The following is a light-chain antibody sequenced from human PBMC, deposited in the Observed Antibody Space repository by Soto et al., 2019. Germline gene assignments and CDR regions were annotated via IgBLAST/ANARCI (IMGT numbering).Light chain of an antibody. V-gene: IGLV1-47*02. CDR2: SNN. Sequence: QSVLTQPPSVSGAPGQGVTISCTGNSXNIGADFDVHWYQQLPGAAPKLLMHSNNLRPSGVPERISGSKSGTSASLAISGLRSEDEAVYYCASWDDRLGAVIFGGGTKFTVL. CDR3: ASWDDRLGAVI. J-gene: IGLJ2*01. CDR1: SXNIGADFD.